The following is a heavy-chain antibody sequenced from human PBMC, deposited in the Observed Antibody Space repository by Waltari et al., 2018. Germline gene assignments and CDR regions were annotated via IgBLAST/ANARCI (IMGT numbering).Heavy chain of an antibody. J-gene: IGHJ4*02. V-gene: IGHV4-4*07. CDR3: ARVLFSVAGHDY. Sequence: QVQLQESGPGLVKPSETLSLTCTVSGGSISSYYWSWIRQPAGKGLEWRGRIYTSGSTNDNPSLKSRVTRSVDTSKNQFSLKLSSVTDEDTAVYYCARVLFSVAGHDYWGQGTLVTVSS. CDR1: GGSISSYY. D-gene: IGHD6-19*01. CDR2: IYTSGST.